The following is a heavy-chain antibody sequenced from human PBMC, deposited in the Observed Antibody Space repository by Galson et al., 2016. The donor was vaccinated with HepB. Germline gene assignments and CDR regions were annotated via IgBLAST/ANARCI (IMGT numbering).Heavy chain of an antibody. CDR2: IWYDGSNK. Sequence: SLRLSCAASGFTFNNYVIHWVRQAPGKGLEWVALIWYDGSNKYYADSVQGRFTISRDNSKNTVYLQMNSLRAEDTAVYYCARDRGDDAFDIWGQGTMVTVSS. V-gene: IGHV3-33*01. CDR1: GFTFNNYV. CDR3: ARDRGDDAFDI. J-gene: IGHJ3*02. D-gene: IGHD3-10*01.